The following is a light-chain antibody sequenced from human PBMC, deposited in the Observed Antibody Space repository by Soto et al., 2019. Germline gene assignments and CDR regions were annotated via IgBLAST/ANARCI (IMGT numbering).Light chain of an antibody. J-gene: IGKJ4*01. CDR2: DAS. CDR1: QSISTW. CDR3: QQYNSYPLT. V-gene: IGKV1-5*01. Sequence: DIQMTQSPSTLSSSLGDRVTITCRASQSISTWLAWYQQKPGKAPKLLIYDASSLESGVPSRVRGSGSGTEFTLTISSLQPDDFETYYCQQYNSYPLTFGGGTKVDIK.